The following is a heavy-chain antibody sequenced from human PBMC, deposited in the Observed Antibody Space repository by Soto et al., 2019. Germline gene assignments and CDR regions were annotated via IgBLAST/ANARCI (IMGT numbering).Heavy chain of an antibody. V-gene: IGHV3-7*01. CDR1: GFTFSSYW. D-gene: IGHD6-13*01. Sequence: LSCAASGFTFSSYWMSWVRQAPGKGLEWVANIKQDGSEKYYVDSVKGRFTISRDNAKNSLYLQMNSLRAEDTAVYYCAREVAAAGSGYYYMDVWGKGTTVTVSS. CDR2: IKQDGSEK. J-gene: IGHJ6*03. CDR3: AREVAAAGSGYYYMDV.